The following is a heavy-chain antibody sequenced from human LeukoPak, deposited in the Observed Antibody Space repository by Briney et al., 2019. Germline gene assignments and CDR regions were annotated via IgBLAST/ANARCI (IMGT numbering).Heavy chain of an antibody. CDR3: AARKVRGVWFYLDY. CDR1: GFAVSAYA. CDR2: VYDDNT. V-gene: IGHV3-23*01. J-gene: IGHJ4*02. Sequence: QPGGSLRLSCAASGFAVSAYAMAWVRQAPGKGLEWVSTVYDDNTYYADSVKGRFAISTDNSKNTLYLQMNSLRVEDTAVYFCAARKVRGVWFYLDYWGQGTLVTVSS. D-gene: IGHD3-10*01.